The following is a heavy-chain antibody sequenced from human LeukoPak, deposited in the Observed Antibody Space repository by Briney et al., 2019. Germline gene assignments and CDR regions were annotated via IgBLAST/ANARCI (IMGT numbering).Heavy chain of an antibody. CDR3: ARAVVPHRYDSSGFDQ. J-gene: IGHJ4*02. D-gene: IGHD3-22*01. V-gene: IGHV3-48*03. Sequence: PGGSLRLSCAASGFTFSGYEMNWVRQAPGRGLEWVSYISFSGDIIHYADSVKGRFTVSRENTKNSLYLQMNSLRAEDTAVYYCARAVVPHRYDSSGFDQWGQGTLVTVSS. CDR1: GFTFSGYE. CDR2: ISFSGDII.